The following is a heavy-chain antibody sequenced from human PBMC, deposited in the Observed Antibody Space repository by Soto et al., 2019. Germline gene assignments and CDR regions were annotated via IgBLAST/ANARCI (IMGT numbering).Heavy chain of an antibody. D-gene: IGHD3-16*02. J-gene: IGHJ4*02. CDR2: IKQDGNEK. Sequence: EVQLVESGGGLVQPGGSLRLSCAASGFTFSNYWMSWVRQAPGKGLEWVANIKQDGNEKYYVDSVKGRFTISRDNAKNSLYLQMNSLRVEDTAVYYCARESQNYIWGSYPDYWGQGTLVTVSS. CDR1: GFTFSNYW. CDR3: ARESQNYIWGSYPDY. V-gene: IGHV3-7*03.